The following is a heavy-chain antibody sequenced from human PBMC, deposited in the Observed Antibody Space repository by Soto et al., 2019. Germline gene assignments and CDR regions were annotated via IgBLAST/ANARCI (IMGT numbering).Heavy chain of an antibody. CDR1: GGIFTNNA. V-gene: IGHV1-69*01. D-gene: IGHD3-16*01. CDR3: ATGGHNDGYNFYHGMDV. Sequence: QVQVVQSGAEVKKPGSSVKVSCKVSGGIFTNNAISWVRQAPGQGLEWLGGVIPLFDTAYYAQIFRGRLRISADGATTTAYMELGGLTSADTAVYFCATGGHNDGYNFYHGMDVWCQGTTVTVS. J-gene: IGHJ6*02. CDR2: VIPLFDTA.